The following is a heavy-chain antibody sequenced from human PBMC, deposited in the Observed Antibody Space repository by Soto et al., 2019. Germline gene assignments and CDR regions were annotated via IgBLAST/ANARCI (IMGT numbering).Heavy chain of an antibody. Sequence: QVQLVQSGAEVKKPGSSVKVSCKASGGTFSSYAISWVRQAPGQGLEWMGGIIPIFGTANYAQKFQGRVTITADESTSTAYLELSSLRSEDTAVYYCARGPQVGATPTYYFDYWGQGTLVTVSS. D-gene: IGHD3-16*01. J-gene: IGHJ4*02. CDR3: ARGPQVGATPTYYFDY. V-gene: IGHV1-69*12. CDR1: GGTFSSYA. CDR2: IIPIFGTA.